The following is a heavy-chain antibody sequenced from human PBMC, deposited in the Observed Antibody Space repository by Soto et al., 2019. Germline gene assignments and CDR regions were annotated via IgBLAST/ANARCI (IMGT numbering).Heavy chain of an antibody. J-gene: IGHJ4*02. CDR1: GLTFSRSA. CDR2: IWHDGSNK. Sequence: QVQLVESGGGVVQPGGSLRLSCAASGLTFSRSAMHWVRQAPGKGLEWVAVIWHDGSNKYYVDSVKGRFTISRDNFKSRVILQITSLRAEDTAVYFCAGESGGGDPGNSCYFCLDYWGQGTLVTVS. D-gene: IGHD2-15*01. V-gene: IGHV3-33*01. CDR3: AGESGGGDPGNSCYFCLDY.